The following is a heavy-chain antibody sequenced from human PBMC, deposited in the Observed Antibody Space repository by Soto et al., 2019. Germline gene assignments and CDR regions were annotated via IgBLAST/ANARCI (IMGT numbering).Heavy chain of an antibody. V-gene: IGHV3-21*06. CDR2: ISSTTNYI. J-gene: IGHJ4*02. Sequence: GGSLRLSCVASGFIFGNFGMHWVRQTPGKGLEWVSSISSTTNYIYYGDSMKGRFTISRDNAKNSLYLEMNSLRAEDTAVYYCARESEDLTSNFDYWGQGTLVTVSS. CDR1: GFIFGNFG. CDR3: ARESEDLTSNFDY.